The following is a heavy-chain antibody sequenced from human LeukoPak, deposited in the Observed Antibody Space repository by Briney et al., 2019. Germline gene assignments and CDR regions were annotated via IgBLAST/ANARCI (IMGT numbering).Heavy chain of an antibody. Sequence: GGSLRLSCATSGFTVNSNYMTWVRQPPGKGLEWVSVIYSGGNTFYADSVKGRFTISRDNSKNTLFLQMNSLRAADTAVYYCARGLVGDTPPLGYWGQGTLVTVSS. J-gene: IGHJ4*02. D-gene: IGHD1-26*01. V-gene: IGHV3-66*01. CDR2: IYSGGNT. CDR1: GFTVNSNY. CDR3: ARGLVGDTPPLGY.